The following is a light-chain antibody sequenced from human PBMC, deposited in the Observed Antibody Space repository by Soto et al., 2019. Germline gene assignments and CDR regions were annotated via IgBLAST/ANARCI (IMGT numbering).Light chain of an antibody. Sequence: QSALTQPASVSGSPGQSITISCTGTSSDVGGYNYVSWYQQHPGKAPKLMIYDVSNRPSGVSNRFSGSKSGKTASLTISGLQAEDEADYYCSSYTSSSTLYVVFGGGTQVTVL. CDR3: SSYTSSSTLYVV. CDR1: SSDVGGYNY. CDR2: DVS. V-gene: IGLV2-14*01. J-gene: IGLJ2*01.